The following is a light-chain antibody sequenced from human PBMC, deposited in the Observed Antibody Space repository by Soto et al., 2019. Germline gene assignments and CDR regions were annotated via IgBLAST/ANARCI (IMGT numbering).Light chain of an antibody. V-gene: IGKV3-15*01. CDR1: QGLGTN. CDR3: QQYNHWPLS. J-gene: IGKJ4*01. Sequence: TVMTQSPATLSLSPGERATLSCRASQGLGTNLAWYKQRPGQAPRLLSYAASTRATGVPARFSGSGSETEFTLTITTLKSEDFEVYYCQQYNHWPLSFGVGTKVDIK. CDR2: AAS.